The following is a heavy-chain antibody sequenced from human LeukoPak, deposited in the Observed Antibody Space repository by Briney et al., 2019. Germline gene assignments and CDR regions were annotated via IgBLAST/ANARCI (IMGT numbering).Heavy chain of an antibody. V-gene: IGHV3-23*01. CDR3: ANLRFLEWSPFDY. CDR1: GFTFSSYA. Sequence: GGSLRLSCAASGFTFSSYAMSWVRQAPGKGLEWVSAISGSGGSTYYADSVKGRFTISRDNSKNTLYLQMNSLRAEDTAVYYCANLRFLEWSPFDYWGQGTLVTVSS. J-gene: IGHJ4*02. CDR2: ISGSGGST. D-gene: IGHD3-3*01.